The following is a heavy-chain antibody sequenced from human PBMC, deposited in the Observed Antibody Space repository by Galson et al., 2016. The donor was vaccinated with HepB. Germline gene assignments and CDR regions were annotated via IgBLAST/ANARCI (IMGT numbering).Heavy chain of an antibody. J-gene: IGHJ6*02. D-gene: IGHD3-3*01. Sequence: SLRLSCAASGFTFSSYGMHWVRQAPGKGLEWVTVISHAYDGSKKYYADSVKGRFTISRDNSKNTLYLQMNSLRGEDTAVYYCAKDLAEYDYWRVGMDVWGQGITVIVSS. CDR1: GFTFSSYG. CDR2: ISHAYDGSKK. V-gene: IGHV3-30*18. CDR3: AKDLAEYDYWRVGMDV.